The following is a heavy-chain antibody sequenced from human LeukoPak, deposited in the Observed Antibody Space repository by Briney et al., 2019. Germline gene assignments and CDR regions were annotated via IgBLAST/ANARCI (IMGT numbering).Heavy chain of an antibody. D-gene: IGHD4-11*01. CDR3: TRVEETATTAAIIRKYSYYYYYMDV. V-gene: IGHV3-7*01. Sequence: AGGSLRLSCAASGFTFSTYRMSWVRQAPGKGLEWVANIKQDGSEKHYVDSVKGRFTISRDNAKNSLYLQVSSLRAEDTAVYYCTRVEETATTAAIIRKYSYYYYYMDVWGKGNTVTVSS. CDR2: IKQDGSEK. CDR1: GFTFSTYR. J-gene: IGHJ6*03.